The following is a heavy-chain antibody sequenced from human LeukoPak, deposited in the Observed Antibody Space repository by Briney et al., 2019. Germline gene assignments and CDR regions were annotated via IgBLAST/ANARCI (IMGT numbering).Heavy chain of an antibody. CDR1: RYSFTNYW. D-gene: IGHD1-1*01. J-gene: IGHJ5*02. CDR2: IYPGDSNT. CDR3: AKRPGRHAPWVS. Sequence: GESLKISCKGSRYSFTNYWIGWVRQMPGKGLEWMGIIYPGDSNTTYSPSFQGQVTISADKSISTAYLQWSSLKASDTAIYYCAKRPGRHAPWVSWGQGTLVTVSS. V-gene: IGHV5-51*01.